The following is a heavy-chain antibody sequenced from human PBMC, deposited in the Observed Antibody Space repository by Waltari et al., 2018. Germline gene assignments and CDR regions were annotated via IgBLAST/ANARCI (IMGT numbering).Heavy chain of an antibody. D-gene: IGHD1-26*01. CDR1: GYTFTGYY. Sequence: QVQLVQSGAAVKKPGASVKVSCKASGYTFTGYYMHWVRQAPGQGLEWMGRINPNSGGTNYAQKFQGRVTMTRDTSISTAYMELSRLRSDDTAVYYCARVGPIVGASDAFDIWGQGTMVTVSS. CDR3: ARVGPIVGASDAFDI. CDR2: INPNSGGT. J-gene: IGHJ3*02. V-gene: IGHV1-2*06.